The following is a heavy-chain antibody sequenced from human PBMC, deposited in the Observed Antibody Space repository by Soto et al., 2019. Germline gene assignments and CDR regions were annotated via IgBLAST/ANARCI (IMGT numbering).Heavy chain of an antibody. CDR3: ARDTNSLDL. D-gene: IGHD2-8*01. CDR1: SYSISSGFF. CDR2: IYHTGDT. J-gene: IGHJ5*02. V-gene: IGHV4-38-2*02. Sequence: PETLSLTCVVSSYSISSGFFWAWIRQPPGKGLEWVGSIYHTGDTHYNPSLRSQVSMSVDTSKNQFSLRLTSLTAADTAVYFCARDTNSLDLWGRGILVTVSS.